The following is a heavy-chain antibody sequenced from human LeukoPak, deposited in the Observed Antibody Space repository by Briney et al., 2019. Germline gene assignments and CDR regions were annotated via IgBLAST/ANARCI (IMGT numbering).Heavy chain of an antibody. CDR3: ARDPNGDYIGAFEF. J-gene: IGHJ3*01. V-gene: IGHV3-23*01. Sequence: GGSLRLSCAASGFTFSNYAVMWVRQAPGQGLEWVSAITSGGAPKYGDSVKGRFTISRDNSKNTLYLQMNSLRVEDTAQYFCARDPNGDYIGAFEFWGQGTGVTVSS. CDR2: ITSGGAP. CDR1: GFTFSNYA. D-gene: IGHD4-17*01.